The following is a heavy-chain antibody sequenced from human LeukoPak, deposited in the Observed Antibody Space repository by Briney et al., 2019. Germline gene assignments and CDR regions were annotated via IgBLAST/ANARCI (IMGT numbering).Heavy chain of an antibody. Sequence: GGSLRLSCAASGFTFSNYAMHWVRQAPGKGLEYVSAISNNGGATYYADSVKGRFTISRDNSKNTLFLQMGSLRGEDMAVYYCARYTSSWYDYWGQGTLVTVSS. CDR3: ARYTSSWYDY. CDR2: ISNNGGAT. V-gene: IGHV3-64*02. J-gene: IGHJ4*02. CDR1: GFTFSNYA. D-gene: IGHD6-13*01.